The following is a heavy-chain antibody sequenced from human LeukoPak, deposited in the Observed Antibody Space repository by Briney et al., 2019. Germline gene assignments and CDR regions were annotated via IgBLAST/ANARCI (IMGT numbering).Heavy chain of an antibody. D-gene: IGHD5-24*01. J-gene: IGHJ3*02. CDR2: ISGSSSTI. V-gene: IGHV3-48*02. CDR1: GFTFSNYN. CDR3: ARDLATNTDGFDI. Sequence: GGSLRLSCAASGFTFSNYNMHWVRQAPGKGLEWISYISGSSSTIYYADSVKGRFTVSGDNAKNSLYLQMSSLRDEDTAMYYCARDLATNTDGFDIWGEGTMASVSS.